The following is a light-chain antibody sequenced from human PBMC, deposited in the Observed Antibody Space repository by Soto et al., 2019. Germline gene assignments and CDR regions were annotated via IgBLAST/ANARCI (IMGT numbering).Light chain of an antibody. Sequence: DIVMTQSPLSLPVTPGEPASTSCRSSQSLLHGNGYNYLHWYLQKPVQSPQLLIYLGSNRASGVPDRFSGSGSGTDFTLKISRVEAEDVGVYYCMQTLQNPFTFGPGTKVDSK. CDR2: LGS. CDR3: MQTLQNPFT. CDR1: QSLLHGNGYNY. J-gene: IGKJ3*01. V-gene: IGKV2-28*01.